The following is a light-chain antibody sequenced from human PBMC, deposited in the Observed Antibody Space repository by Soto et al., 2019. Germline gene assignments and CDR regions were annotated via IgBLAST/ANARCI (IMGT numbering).Light chain of an antibody. Sequence: QSALTQPRSVSGSPGQSVTISCTGTSSDVGGYKYVSWYQQHPGKAPKFIIYDVSERPSGVPDRFSGSKSGNTASLTISGLEAEDEADYYCLLSYSGARHVFGTGTKLTVL. CDR1: SSDVGGYKY. CDR3: LLSYSGARHV. V-gene: IGLV2-11*01. CDR2: DVS. J-gene: IGLJ1*01.